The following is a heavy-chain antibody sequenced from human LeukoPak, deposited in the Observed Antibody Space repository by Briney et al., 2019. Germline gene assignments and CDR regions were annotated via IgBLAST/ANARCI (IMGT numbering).Heavy chain of an antibody. Sequence: SGGSLRLSCATSGFTFSDYYMSWIRQAPAKGLEWIAYIDNMSSTIYYANPLKGRFTISRDDAKKSLYLQMTSLSAEDTAVYYCVLLGLWGQGTLVTVSS. D-gene: IGHD3-16*01. CDR1: GFTFSDYY. V-gene: IGHV3-11*01. J-gene: IGHJ1*01. CDR3: VLLGL. CDR2: IDNMSSTI.